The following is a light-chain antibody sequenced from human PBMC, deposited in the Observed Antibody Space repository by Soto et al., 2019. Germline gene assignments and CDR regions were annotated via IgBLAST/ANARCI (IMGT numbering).Light chain of an antibody. CDR3: QSYDSSLSGWGV. CDR1: SSNIGAGYD. CDR2: GNS. V-gene: IGLV1-40*01. J-gene: IGLJ2*01. Sequence: QPVLTQPPSVSGAPGQRVTISCTGSSSNIGAGYDVHWYQQLPGTAPKLLIYGNSNRPSGVPVRFSGSKSGTSASLAITGLQAEDEADYYCQSYDSSLSGWGVFGGGTKLTVL.